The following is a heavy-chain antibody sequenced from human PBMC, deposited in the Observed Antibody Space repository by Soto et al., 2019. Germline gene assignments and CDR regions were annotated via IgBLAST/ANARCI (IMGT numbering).Heavy chain of an antibody. V-gene: IGHV5-51*01. CDR2: IYADDSDI. CDR3: ATLGRTEGWFDP. D-gene: IGHD2-21*02. CDR1: GYTFATFW. Sequence: GESLKISCKASGYTFATFWVAWVRQMPGKGLEWMGIIYADDSDIRYSPSFQGQVTISADKFINTAYLQWSSLKASDSAIYYCATLGRTEGWFDPWGQGTLVTVSS. J-gene: IGHJ5*02.